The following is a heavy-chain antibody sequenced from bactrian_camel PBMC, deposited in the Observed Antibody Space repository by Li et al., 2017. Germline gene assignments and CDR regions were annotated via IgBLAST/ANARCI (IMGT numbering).Heavy chain of an antibody. J-gene: IGHJ4*01. V-gene: IGHV3S40*01. D-gene: IGHD1*01. CDR3: ATVGLAY. CDR2: INSDAGST. CDR1: GFTFGTHD. Sequence: VQLVESGGGSVQVGGSLILSCVASGFTFGTHDMSWVRQVPGKGLEWVSAINSDAGSTYYRDSVKGRFTVSRDNAKNTLYLQVNNLKTEDTAVYYCATVGLAYWGQGTQVTVS.